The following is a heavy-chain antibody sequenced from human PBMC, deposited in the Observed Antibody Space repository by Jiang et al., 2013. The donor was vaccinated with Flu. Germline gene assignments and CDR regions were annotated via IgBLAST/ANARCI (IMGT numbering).Heavy chain of an antibody. D-gene: IGHD5-18*01. V-gene: IGHV1-8*01. Sequence: GAEVKKPGASVKVSCKASGYTFTSYDINWVRQATGQGLEWMGWMNPNSGNTGYAQKFQGRVTMTRNTSISTAYMELSSLRSEDTAVYYCARGPLKSTRYGRLRPNYFDYWGQGTLVTVSS. CDR3: ARGPLKSTRYGRLRPNYFDY. CDR1: GYTFTSYD. J-gene: IGHJ4*02. CDR2: MNPNSGNT.